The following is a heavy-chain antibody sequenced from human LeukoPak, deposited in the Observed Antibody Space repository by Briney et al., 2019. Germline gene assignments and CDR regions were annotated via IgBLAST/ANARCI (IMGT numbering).Heavy chain of an antibody. CDR2: IYTGTSDT. Sequence: GESLKISCKASGYSFGKNWIGRVRPMPDNRPEWVGIIYTGTSDTFNGPSFQGQVTLSVDRSTSTAFLQWTGLKASDTARYYCAKSLSGYSSGWHAWGQGTLVTVSS. D-gene: IGHD6-19*01. V-gene: IGHV5-51*01. CDR1: GYSFGKNW. J-gene: IGHJ5*01. CDR3: AKSLSGYSSGWHA.